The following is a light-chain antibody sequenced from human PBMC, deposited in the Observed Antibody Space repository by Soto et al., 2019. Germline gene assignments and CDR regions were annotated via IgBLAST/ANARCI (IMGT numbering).Light chain of an antibody. Sequence: QSALTQPASVSGSPGQSITISCTGTSSDVGGYNYVSWYQHHPGKAPKLMIYDVSNRPSGVSNRFSGSKSGNTASLTISGLQAEDEGDYYCSSYTISSTLVFGGGTKLTVL. CDR1: SSDVGGYNY. CDR2: DVS. CDR3: SSYTISSTLV. J-gene: IGLJ2*01. V-gene: IGLV2-14*03.